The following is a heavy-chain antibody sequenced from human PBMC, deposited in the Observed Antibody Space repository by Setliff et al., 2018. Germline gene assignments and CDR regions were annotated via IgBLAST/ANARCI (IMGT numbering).Heavy chain of an antibody. D-gene: IGHD3-3*01. CDR3: ARVLAADTYHDY. V-gene: IGHV1-2*02. CDR2: INPNSGTT. J-gene: IGHJ4*02. CDR1: GYTFTDYF. Sequence: SVKVSCKASGYTFTDYFXXGVRQVPGQGPECMGWINPNSGTTNFAQKFQGRITVTSDTSINTAYMELSGLRFDDTAVYYCARVLAADTYHDYWGQGTLVTVSS.